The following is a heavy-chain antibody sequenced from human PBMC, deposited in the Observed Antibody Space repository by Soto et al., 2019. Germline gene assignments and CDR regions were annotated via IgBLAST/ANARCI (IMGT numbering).Heavy chain of an antibody. CDR1: GVSFNNNG. D-gene: IGHD3-10*01. J-gene: IGHJ6*02. CDR3: ASVLYYGSGSYSPYGIEV. CDR2: VSPPCRPS. Sequence: QVQLVQSGAEVKKPGSSVKVSCKTSGVSFNNNGIGWVRQAPGHGLEWMGGVSPPCRPSNDARKFQGRISISADASKGTVNMEMSSLATEDTVQYYCASVLYYGSGSYSPYGIEVWGQGNMVTVSS. V-gene: IGHV1-69*01.